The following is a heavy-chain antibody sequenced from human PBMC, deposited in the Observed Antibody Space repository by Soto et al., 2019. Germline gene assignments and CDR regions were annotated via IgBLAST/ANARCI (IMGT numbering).Heavy chain of an antibody. Sequence: QVQLVQSGAELKKPGSSVKVSCEASGGSFSKKAISWVRQARGQGLEWMGGINTKFGATNYAPKFQGRITITADESTNTVYMALSGLPSEDTAVYYCARGSSSGFEYGYFDLWGRGTLVSVSS. CDR3: ARGSSSGFEYGYFDL. D-gene: IGHD5-12*01. J-gene: IGHJ2*01. V-gene: IGHV1-69*01. CDR2: INTKFGAT. CDR1: GGSFSKKA.